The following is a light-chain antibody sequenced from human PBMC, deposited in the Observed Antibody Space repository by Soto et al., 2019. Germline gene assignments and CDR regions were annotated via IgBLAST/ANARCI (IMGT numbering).Light chain of an antibody. CDR2: GAS. CDR1: QSVSSSY. CDR3: QQYASSPLT. J-gene: IGKJ4*01. V-gene: IGKV3-20*01. Sequence: DIVLTQSPGTLSLSPGERATLSCRASQSVSSSYLAWYQQKPGQAPRLLSYGASSRATGIPDRFSGSGSGTDFTLTISRLEPEDFAVYYCQQYASSPLTFGGGTKVEIK.